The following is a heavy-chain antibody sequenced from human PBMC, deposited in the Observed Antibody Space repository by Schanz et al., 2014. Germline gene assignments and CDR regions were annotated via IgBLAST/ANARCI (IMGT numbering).Heavy chain of an antibody. CDR1: GFTFSGFW. D-gene: IGHD4-17*01. J-gene: IGHJ3*02. Sequence: EVQLVQSGGGLVQPGGSLRLSCAASGFTFSGFWMHWVRQDPGKGLVWVARINSVGSNTDYADSVTGRFTISRDNAKNTLYLQMNTLRAEDTAVYYCARKMKLGVYGGKGHDSLDIWDQGTMVTVSS. V-gene: IGHV3-74*01. CDR3: ARKMKLGVYGGKGHDSLDI. CDR2: INSVGSNT.